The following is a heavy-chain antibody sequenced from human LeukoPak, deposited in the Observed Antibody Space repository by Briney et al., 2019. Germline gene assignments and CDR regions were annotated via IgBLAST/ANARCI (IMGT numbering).Heavy chain of an antibody. CDR2: VSQSGGA. Sequence: SETLSLTCAVSGGSFSGYHCSWIRQTPGKGLEWVGEVSQSGGASYNPSLKSRDTISVETSKNHFSLKLTSATAADTAMYYCAGSYGGNAVGPFDIWGQGTMVTVSS. CDR1: GGSFSGYH. J-gene: IGHJ3*02. CDR3: AGSYGGNAVGPFDI. V-gene: IGHV4-34*01. D-gene: IGHD4-23*01.